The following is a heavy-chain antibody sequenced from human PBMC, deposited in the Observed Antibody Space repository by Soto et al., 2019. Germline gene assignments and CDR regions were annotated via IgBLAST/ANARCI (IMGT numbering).Heavy chain of an antibody. J-gene: IGHJ4*02. V-gene: IGHV6-1*01. CDR3: ARGGSYPLDY. D-gene: IGHD1-26*01. CDR1: GDGVSSNTAT. CDR2: TYYRSKWYN. Sequence: QCLSLTCGFSGDGVSSNTATWKWIRQSPSRGLEWLGRTYYRSKWYNDYAVSVRSRITINPDTSNNQPSLQLNSVTPEDTAVYYCARGGSYPLDYWGQGTLVTVSS.